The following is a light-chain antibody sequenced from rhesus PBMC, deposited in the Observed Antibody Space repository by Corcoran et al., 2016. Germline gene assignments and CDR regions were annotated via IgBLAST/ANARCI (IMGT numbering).Light chain of an antibody. J-gene: IGLJ1*01. CDR3: SSYATTSTFI. V-gene: IGLV2S9*01. CDR1: SSDIGGYND. Sequence: QSALTQPPSVSKSLGQSVTISCTGTSSDIGGYNDVSWYQQHPGTAPRLLIYEVSKRPSGVSDRFSGSKSGNTASLTISGLQAEDEADYYCSSYATTSTFIFGAGTRLTVL. CDR2: EVS.